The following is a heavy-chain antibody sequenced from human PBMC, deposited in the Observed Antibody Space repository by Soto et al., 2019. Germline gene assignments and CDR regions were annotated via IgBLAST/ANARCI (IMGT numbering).Heavy chain of an antibody. D-gene: IGHD3-3*01. CDR2: ISSSSSYT. J-gene: IGHJ5*02. CDR1: GFTFSDYY. Sequence: GGSLRLSCAASGFTFSDYYMSWIRQAPGKGLEWVSYISSSSSYTNYADSVKGRFTISRDNAKNSLYLQMNSLRAEDTAVYYCAREIRSGEAFWSGYDNWFDPWGQGTLVTVSS. CDR3: AREIRSGEAFWSGYDNWFDP. V-gene: IGHV3-11*06.